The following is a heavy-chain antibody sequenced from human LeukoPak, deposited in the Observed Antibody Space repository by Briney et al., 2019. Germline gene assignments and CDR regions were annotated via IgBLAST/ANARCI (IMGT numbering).Heavy chain of an antibody. V-gene: IGHV4-59*05. CDR3: ATSGLTRIADAFDI. CDR1: GGSISSYY. CDR2: IYYSGST. Sequence: SETLSLTCTVSGGSISSYYWSWIRQPAGKGLEWIGSIYYSGSTYYNPSLKSRVTISVDTSKNQFSLKLSSVTAADTAVYYCATSGLTRIADAFDIWGQGTMVTVSS. J-gene: IGHJ3*02. D-gene: IGHD3-10*01.